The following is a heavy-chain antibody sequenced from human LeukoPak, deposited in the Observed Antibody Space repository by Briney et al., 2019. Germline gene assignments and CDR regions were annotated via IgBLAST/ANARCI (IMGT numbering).Heavy chain of an antibody. Sequence: GESLKISCKASGYNFTGYWIGWVRQMPGKGLEWMGIIYPGDSDTRYSPSFQGQVTISADKSVSTAYLQWSSLKASDSAIYYCATRSDGYSQFDFWGQGTLVTVSP. CDR1: GYNFTGYW. V-gene: IGHV5-51*01. J-gene: IGHJ4*02. D-gene: IGHD5-24*01. CDR3: ATRSDGYSQFDF. CDR2: IYPGDSDT.